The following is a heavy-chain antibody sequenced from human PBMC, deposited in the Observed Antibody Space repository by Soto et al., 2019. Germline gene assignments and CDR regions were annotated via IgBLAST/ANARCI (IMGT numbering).Heavy chain of an antibody. CDR2: MNPNSGNT. J-gene: IGHJ3*02. CDR3: ARGPSRYDSSGYFRDDAFDI. V-gene: IGHV1-8*01. Sequence: ASVKVSCKASGYTFTSYDINWVRQATGQGLEWMGWMNPNSGNTGYAQKFQGRVTMTRNTSISTAYMELSSLRSEDTAVYYCARGPSRYDSSGYFRDDAFDIWGQGTMVTVSS. CDR1: GYTFTSYD. D-gene: IGHD3-22*01.